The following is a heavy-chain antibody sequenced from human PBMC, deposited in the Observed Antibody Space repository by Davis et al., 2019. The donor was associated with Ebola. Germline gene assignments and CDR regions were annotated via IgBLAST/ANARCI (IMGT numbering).Heavy chain of an antibody. CDR3: ARELSAFSGYYV. Sequence: ESLKISCTASGFAFSSYAMNWLRQAPGKGLEWVSVLYSGGSAYYADSVRGRFTISRDNSKNTLYLQMNDLRAEDTAVYYCARELSAFSGYYVWGQGTLVTVSS. D-gene: IGHD3-22*01. V-gene: IGHV3-66*01. CDR1: GFAFSSYA. J-gene: IGHJ4*02. CDR2: LYSGGSA.